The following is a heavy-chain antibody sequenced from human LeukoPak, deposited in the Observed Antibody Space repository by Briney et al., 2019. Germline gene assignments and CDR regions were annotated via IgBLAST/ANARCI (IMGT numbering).Heavy chain of an antibody. V-gene: IGHV3-7*05. CDR1: GFTFSSHW. Sequence: GDSLRLSCVASGFTFSSHWMTWVRQAPGKGLEWVANIKQDGSEKHYVDSVKGRFTISRDDAKNSLFLQMSSLRAEDTAVYYCAREGQGYGGKDYWGQGTRVTVSS. J-gene: IGHJ4*02. CDR3: AREGQGYGGKDY. CDR2: IKQDGSEK. D-gene: IGHD4-23*01.